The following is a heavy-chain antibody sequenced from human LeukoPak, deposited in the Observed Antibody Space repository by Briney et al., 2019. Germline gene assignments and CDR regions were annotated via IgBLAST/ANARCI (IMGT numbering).Heavy chain of an antibody. CDR3: ARLRTGGTSYVRGDWFDP. CDR2: IYYSGST. CDR1: GGSISIATYS. V-gene: IGHV4-39*01. J-gene: IGHJ5*02. D-gene: IGHD2-8*02. Sequence: SETLSLTCTVSGGSISIATYSWGWIRQPPGKGLEWIGNIYYSGSTNYNPSLKSRLTISVDTSKNQFSLKLSSVTVADTAVYHCARLRTGGTSYVRGDWFDPWGQGTLVTVSS.